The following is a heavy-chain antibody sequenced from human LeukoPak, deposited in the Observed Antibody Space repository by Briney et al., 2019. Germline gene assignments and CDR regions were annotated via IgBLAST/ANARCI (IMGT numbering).Heavy chain of an antibody. CDR1: GGSISSYY. CDR3: ARQVLIDSSAITIDY. Sequence: SETLSLTCTVSGGSISSYYWSWIRQPPGKGLEWIGYIYYSGSTNYNPSLKSRVTISVDTSKNQFSLKLSSVTAADTAVYYCARQVLIDSSAITIDYWGQGTLVTVSS. V-gene: IGHV4-59*08. CDR2: IYYSGST. J-gene: IGHJ4*02. D-gene: IGHD6-19*01.